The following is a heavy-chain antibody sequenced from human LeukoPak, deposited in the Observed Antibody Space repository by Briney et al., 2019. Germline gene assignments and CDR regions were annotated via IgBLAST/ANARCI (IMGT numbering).Heavy chain of an antibody. CDR3: AREGGIQLWLNWFDP. D-gene: IGHD5-18*01. CDR2: VIPIFGTA. J-gene: IGHJ5*02. CDR1: GGTFSSYA. Sequence: SVKVSCKASGGTFSSYAISWVRQAPGQGLEWMGGVIPIFGTANYAQKFQGRVTITADESTSTAYMELSSLRSEDTAVYYCAREGGIQLWLNWFDPWGQGTLVTVSS. V-gene: IGHV1-69*13.